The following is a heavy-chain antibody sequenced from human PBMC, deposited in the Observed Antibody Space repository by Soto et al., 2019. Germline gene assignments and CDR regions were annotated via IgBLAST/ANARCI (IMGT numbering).Heavy chain of an antibody. D-gene: IGHD6-19*01. J-gene: IGHJ3*02. CDR1: GGSISSYY. CDR3: ARRQSSGWMDAFDI. CDR2: IYYSGST. Sequence: QVQLQESGPGLVKPSETLSLTCTVSGGSISSYYWSWIRQPPGKGLEWIGYIYYSGSTNHNPSLKSRVTISVDTSKNQFSLKLSSVTAADTAVYYCARRQSSGWMDAFDIWGQGTMVTVSS. V-gene: IGHV4-59*08.